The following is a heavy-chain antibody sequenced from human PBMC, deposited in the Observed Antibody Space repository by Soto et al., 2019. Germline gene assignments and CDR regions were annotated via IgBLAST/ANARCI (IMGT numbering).Heavy chain of an antibody. CDR2: IYTSGST. Sequence: PSETLSLTCTVSGGSISSYYWSWIRQPAGKGLGWIGRIYTSGSTNYNPSLKSRVTMSVDTSKNQFSLKLSSVTAADTAVYYCARELYCGGDCYAFDIWGQGTMVTVSS. J-gene: IGHJ3*02. CDR3: ARELYCGGDCYAFDI. CDR1: GGSISSYY. V-gene: IGHV4-4*07. D-gene: IGHD2-21*02.